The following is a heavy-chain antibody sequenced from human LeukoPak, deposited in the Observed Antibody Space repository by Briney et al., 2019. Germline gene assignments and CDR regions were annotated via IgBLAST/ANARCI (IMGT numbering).Heavy chain of an antibody. J-gene: IGHJ4*02. D-gene: IGHD3-3*01. Sequence: PSETLSLTCTVSGYSITSGYYWGGIRQPQGKGLEWIGSIHHSGSAYYNPSLKSRVTISVDTSKNQFSLRLSSVTAADTAVYYCARGGGSYYDFGSALEYWGQGTLVTVSS. CDR1: GYSITSGYY. V-gene: IGHV4-38-2*02. CDR2: IHHSGSA. CDR3: ARGGGSYYDFGSALEY.